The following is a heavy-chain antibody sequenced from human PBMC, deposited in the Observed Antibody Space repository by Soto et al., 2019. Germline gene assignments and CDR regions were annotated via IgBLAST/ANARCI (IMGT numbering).Heavy chain of an antibody. J-gene: IGHJ4*02. CDR2: IWYDGSNK. CDR3: AREAHDYSNLLDY. Sequence: GGSLRLSCAASGFTFSSYGMHWVRQAPGKGLEWVAVIWYDGSNKYYADSVKGRFTISRDNSKNTLYLQMNSLRAEDTAVYYCAREAHDYSNLLDYWGQGTLVTVSS. CDR1: GFTFSSYG. V-gene: IGHV3-33*01. D-gene: IGHD4-4*01.